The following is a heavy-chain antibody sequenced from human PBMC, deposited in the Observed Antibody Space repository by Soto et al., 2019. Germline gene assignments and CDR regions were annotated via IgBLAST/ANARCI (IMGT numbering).Heavy chain of an antibody. CDR3: AHRPGDIVVVGSENWFDP. Sequence: GSGPTLVNPTQTLTLTCTFSGFSLSTSGVGVGWIRQPPGKALEWLALIYWDDDKRYSPSLKSRLTITKDTSKNQVVLTMTNMDPVDTATYYCAHRPGDIVVVGSENWFDPWGQGTLVTVAS. CDR1: GFSLSTSGVG. J-gene: IGHJ5*02. D-gene: IGHD2-15*01. CDR2: IYWDDDK. V-gene: IGHV2-5*02.